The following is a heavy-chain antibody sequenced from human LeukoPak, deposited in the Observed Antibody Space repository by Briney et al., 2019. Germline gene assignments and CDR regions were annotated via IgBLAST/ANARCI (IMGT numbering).Heavy chain of an antibody. CDR2: ISYSVIT. Sequence: PSETLSLTCTVSGGSVSSCYYWGSIRQPPGEGLEWKGLISYSVITSYSPSLKSGVTISVDTSKNQFSLKLSSVTAADTAVYYCARGPSRSYYYDSSGYYRYWGQGTLVTVSS. D-gene: IGHD3-22*01. V-gene: IGHV4-39*07. J-gene: IGHJ4*02. CDR1: GGSVSSCYY. CDR3: ARGPSRSYYYDSSGYYRY.